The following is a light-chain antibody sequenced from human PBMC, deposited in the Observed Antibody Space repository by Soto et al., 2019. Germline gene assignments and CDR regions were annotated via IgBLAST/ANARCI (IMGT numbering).Light chain of an antibody. CDR1: QTVSSS. CDR3: QQHINWPLT. J-gene: IGKJ4*01. Sequence: EIVLTQSPATTSLSPGERATLPCRASQTVSSSLAWYQQKPGQAPRLLIYEASNRATGIPARFSGSGSGADFTLTISSLEPEDFALYYCQQHINWPLTSGGGTKVDIK. CDR2: EAS. V-gene: IGKV3-11*01.